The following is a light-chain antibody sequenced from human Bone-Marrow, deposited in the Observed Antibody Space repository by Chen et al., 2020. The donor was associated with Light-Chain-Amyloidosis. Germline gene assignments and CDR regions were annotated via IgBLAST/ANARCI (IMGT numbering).Light chain of an antibody. V-gene: IGLV2-14*01. J-gene: IGLJ1*01. Sequence: QSALTQPASVSGSPGQSITISCTGTSSDVGGYNYVSWYQQHPGKAPTLMIYDVGNRPSGVSVRFSGSKSCNTSSQTISGLQAEDEADYYCSSYTSSSTYVFGPGTKVTVL. CDR1: SSDVGGYNY. CDR3: SSYTSSSTYV. CDR2: DVG.